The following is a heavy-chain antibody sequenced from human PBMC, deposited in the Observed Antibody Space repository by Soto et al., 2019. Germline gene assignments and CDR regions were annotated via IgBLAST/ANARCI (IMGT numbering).Heavy chain of an antibody. J-gene: IGHJ3*02. V-gene: IGHV1-2*02. CDR3: ARDGLTLKYSFDI. CDR1: GYTFSDFS. D-gene: IGHD3-9*01. CDR2: INPNTGDT. Sequence: ASVKGSCKASGYTFSDFSIHCGRQAPGQGLEWMGWINPNTGDTKFAQRFQGRVTMTGDTSISTAYMDLSRLTSDDTAVYYCARDGLTLKYSFDIWGQGTMVTVSS.